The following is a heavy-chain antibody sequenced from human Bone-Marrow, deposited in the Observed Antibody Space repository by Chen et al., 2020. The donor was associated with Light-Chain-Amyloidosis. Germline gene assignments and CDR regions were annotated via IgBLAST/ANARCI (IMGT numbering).Heavy chain of an antibody. V-gene: IGHV3-23*04. CDR3: TRKGGYFDF. CDR2: VSGSTVST. Sequence: EVQLVESGGGFVQPGGSLRLSFATSGFNFSSFGMSWVRQAPGKGLAWVATVSGSTVSTYYAGAVKGRFIISRDNSKSTLYLQMNSVRAGDTAVYFCTRKGGYFDFWGQGSLVTVSS. D-gene: IGHD3-10*01. J-gene: IGHJ4*02. CDR1: GFNFSSFG.